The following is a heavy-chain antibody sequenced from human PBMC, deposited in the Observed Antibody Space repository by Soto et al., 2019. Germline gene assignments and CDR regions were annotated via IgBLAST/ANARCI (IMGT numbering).Heavy chain of an antibody. CDR2: SSATGAGT. Sequence: EVQLLESGGGLVQPGGSLRLSCAASGFTFSSYGMTWVRQAPGKGLEWVSFSSATGAGTYYADSVKGRFTISRDNSKNTLYLQMTSLRADDTAVYYCAKDRRAGGNYGFYCDLWGQGALVIVSS. V-gene: IGHV3-23*01. D-gene: IGHD1-7*01. CDR1: GFTFSSYG. CDR3: AKDRRAGGNYGFYCDL. J-gene: IGHJ4*02.